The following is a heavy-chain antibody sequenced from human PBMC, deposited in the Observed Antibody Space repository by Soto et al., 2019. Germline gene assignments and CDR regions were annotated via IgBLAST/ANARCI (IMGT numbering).Heavy chain of an antibody. CDR3: ASSTYYYDSSGYYYFAY. D-gene: IGHD3-22*01. V-gene: IGHV1-69*13. Sequence: SVKVSCKASGGTFSSYAISWVRQAPGQGLEWMGGIIPIFGTANYAQKFQGRVTITADESTSTAYMELSSLRSEDTAVYYCASSTYYYDSSGYYYFAYWGQGTLVTVSS. CDR2: IIPIFGTA. CDR1: GGTFSSYA. J-gene: IGHJ4*02.